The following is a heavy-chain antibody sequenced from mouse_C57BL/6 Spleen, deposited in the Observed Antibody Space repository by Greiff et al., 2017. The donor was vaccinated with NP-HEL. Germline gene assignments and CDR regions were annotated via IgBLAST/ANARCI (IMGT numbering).Heavy chain of an antibody. CDR1: GFTFSSYG. CDR2: ISSGGSYT. V-gene: IGHV5-6*01. Sequence: EVQLVESGGDLVKPGGSLKLSCAASGFTFSSYGMSWVRQTPDKRLEWVATISSGGSYTYYPDSVKGRFTISRDNAKNTLYLQMSSLKSEDTAMYYCARVGYDYALDDWGTGTTLTVSS. J-gene: IGHJ2*01. D-gene: IGHD2-4*01. CDR3: ARVGYDYALDD.